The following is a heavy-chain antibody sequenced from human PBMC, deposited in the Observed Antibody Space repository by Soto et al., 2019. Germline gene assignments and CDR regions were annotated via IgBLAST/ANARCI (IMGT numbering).Heavy chain of an antibody. D-gene: IGHD3-10*01. J-gene: IGHJ6*02. CDR1: GFTFSSYA. V-gene: IGHV3-23*01. CDR2: ISGSGGST. CDR3: AKDPANTMVRGVIKNDYYYYGMDV. Sequence: GGSLRLSCAASGFTFSSYAMSWVRQAPGKGLEWVSAISGSGGSTYYADSVKGRFTISRDNSKNTLYLQMNSLRAEDTAVYYCAKDPANTMVRGVIKNDYYYYGMDVWGQGTTVTVSS.